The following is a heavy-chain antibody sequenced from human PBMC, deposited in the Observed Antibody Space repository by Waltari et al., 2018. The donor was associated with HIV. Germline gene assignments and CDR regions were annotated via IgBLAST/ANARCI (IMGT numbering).Heavy chain of an antibody. CDR2: ISRNGAKT. CDR3: AKDGAIDI. CDR1: GFSFGDYD. V-gene: IGHV3-23*01. Sequence: EAKLLESGGGLVQPGGSLRVSCTAFGFSFGDYDMSWVRQAPGKGLQWVSSISRNGAKTHYGDSVRGRFTISRDNSKNTLSLQMDSLRVEDTAIYYCAKDGAIDIWGQGTMVTVSS. J-gene: IGHJ3*02.